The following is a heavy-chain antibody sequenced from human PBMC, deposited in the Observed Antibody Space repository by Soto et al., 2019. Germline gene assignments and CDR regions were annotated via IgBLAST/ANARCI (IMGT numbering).Heavy chain of an antibody. J-gene: IGHJ6*02. CDR3: ARDRKLVIPGNYYYYGMDV. V-gene: IGHV4-59*01. CDR2: ISSSGTI. D-gene: IGHD3-9*01. CDR1: GGSIRDYF. Sequence: SETLSLTCSVSGGSIRDYFWTWIRQPPGKGLEWIGYISSSGTINYNSSLKSRVTISLDTSRNHFSLKLSSVTAADTAVYFCARDRKLVIPGNYYYYGMDVWGQGTTVSVSS.